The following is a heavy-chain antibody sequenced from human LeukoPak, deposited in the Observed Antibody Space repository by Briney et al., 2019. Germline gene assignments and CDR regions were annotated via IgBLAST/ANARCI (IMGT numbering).Heavy chain of an antibody. Sequence: GGSLRLSCAASGFPFSGYGMHWVRQAPGKGLEWVAVAYGDGSSQYYADSVKGRFTISRDNSKSTLYLQMNSLRPEDTALYYCAKNRGSNWYFDSWGQGTPVSVSS. CDR2: AYGDGSSQ. J-gene: IGHJ4*02. V-gene: IGHV3-33*03. D-gene: IGHD6-13*01. CDR1: GFPFSGYG. CDR3: AKNRGSNWYFDS.